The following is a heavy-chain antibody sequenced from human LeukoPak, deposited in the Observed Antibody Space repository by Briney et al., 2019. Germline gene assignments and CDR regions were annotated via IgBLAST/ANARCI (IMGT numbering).Heavy chain of an antibody. CDR1: GGSISSGSYF. V-gene: IGHV4-39*01. D-gene: IGHD2-2*01. Sequence: SETLSLTCTVSGGSISSGSYFWGWVRQPPGKGLEWIGSIYYSGSTYYNPSLKSRVTISVDTSKNQFSLKLTSVTAADTAVYYCARIYCSSTTCYFPSWFDPWGQGTLVTVSS. CDR3: ARIYCSSTTCYFPSWFDP. J-gene: IGHJ5*02. CDR2: IYYSGST.